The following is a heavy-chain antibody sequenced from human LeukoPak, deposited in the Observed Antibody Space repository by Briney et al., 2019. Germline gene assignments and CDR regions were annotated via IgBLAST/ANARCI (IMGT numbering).Heavy chain of an antibody. V-gene: IGHV3-74*03. CDR1: GFTFSAYW. CDR3: ARDRWPGRAFEP. D-gene: IGHD4-23*01. CDR2: IKSDGSST. Sequence: GGSLRLSCAASGFTFSAYWMHWVRQAPGKGLVWVSRIKSDGSSTTYADSVKGRFTISRDNAKNTLYLQMNGLRDEDTAVYCCARDRWPGRAFEPWGQGNLVTVSS. J-gene: IGHJ5*02.